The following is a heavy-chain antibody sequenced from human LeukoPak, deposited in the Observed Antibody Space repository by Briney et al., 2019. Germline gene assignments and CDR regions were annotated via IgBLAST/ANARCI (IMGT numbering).Heavy chain of an antibody. D-gene: IGHD6-6*01. J-gene: IGHJ4*02. CDR2: ISGSGGST. CDR3: AKYVAAHFDY. CDR1: GFTFSSYA. Sequence: GGSLRLSCAASGFTFSSYALSWVRHAPGKGLVWVSAISGSGGSTYYADSVKGRFTISRDNSKNTLYLQMNSLRAEDTAVYYCAKYVAAHFDYWGQGTLVTVSS. V-gene: IGHV3-23*01.